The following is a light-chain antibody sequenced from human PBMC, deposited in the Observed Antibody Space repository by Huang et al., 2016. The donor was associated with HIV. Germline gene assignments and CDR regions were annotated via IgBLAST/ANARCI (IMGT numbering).Light chain of an antibody. CDR3: QQYNNRYT. V-gene: IGKV3-15*01. CDR2: GAS. Sequence: IVMTQSPATLSVSPGERATLSCRASQSISSNLAWYQQKPGQAPRLLIYGASTRATVIPARFSGSVSGTEFTLTISSLQSEDFAVYYCQQYNNRYTFGQGTKLEIK. CDR1: QSISSN. J-gene: IGKJ2*01.